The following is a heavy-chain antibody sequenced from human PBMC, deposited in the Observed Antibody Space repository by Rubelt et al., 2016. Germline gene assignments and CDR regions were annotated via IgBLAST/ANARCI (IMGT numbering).Heavy chain of an antibody. D-gene: IGHD2-15*01. CDR2: INHSGST. CDR3: ARGRSPDY. V-gene: IGHV4-34*01. Sequence: QVQLQQWGAGLLKPSETLSLTCAVYGGSFSGYYWSWIRQPPGKGLEWIGEINHSGSTNYNPSFKSRVTISVDTSKNQFSLKLSSVTAADTAVYYCARGRSPDYWGQGTLVTVSS. J-gene: IGHJ4*02. CDR1: GGSFSGYY.